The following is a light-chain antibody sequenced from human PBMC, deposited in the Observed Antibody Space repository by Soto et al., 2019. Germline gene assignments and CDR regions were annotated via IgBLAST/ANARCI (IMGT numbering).Light chain of an antibody. CDR1: RIFLYSSNNKNY. CDR3: HQYYSSPQT. J-gene: IGKJ1*01. V-gene: IGKV4-1*01. Sequence: EILMTQSPDSLSVALCQSATINCRSSRIFLYSSNNKNYLAWYQQKPGQPPKLLIYWASTRESGVPDRFSGSGSGTDFTLTISSLQAEDVATYYCHQYYSSPQTFGQGTKVDIK. CDR2: WAS.